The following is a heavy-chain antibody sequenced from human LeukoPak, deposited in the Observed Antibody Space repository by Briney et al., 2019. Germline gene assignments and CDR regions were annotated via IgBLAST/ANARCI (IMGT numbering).Heavy chain of an antibody. CDR2: IYYSGST. CDR3: ARVGSWTDAFDI. D-gene: IGHD2-15*01. CDR1: GGSISSYY. Sequence: SETLSLTCTVSGGSISSYYWSWIRKPPGKGLELIGYIYYSGSTNYNPSLKSRVTISVDTSKNQFCLKLSSVTAADTAVYYCARVGSWTDAFDIWGQGTMVTVSS. V-gene: IGHV4-59*01. J-gene: IGHJ3*02.